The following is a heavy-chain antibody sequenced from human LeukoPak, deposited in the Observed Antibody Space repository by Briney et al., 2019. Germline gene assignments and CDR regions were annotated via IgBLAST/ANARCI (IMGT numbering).Heavy chain of an antibody. V-gene: IGHV3-21*01. J-gene: IGHJ5*02. CDR2: ISSSSSYI. Sequence: PGGSLRLSCAASGFTFSSYWMHWVRQAPGKGLEWVSSISSSSSYIYYADSVKGRFTISRDNAKNSLYLQMNSLRAEDTAVYYCARDATPIAAAGTGWFDPWGQGTLVTVSS. D-gene: IGHD6-13*01. CDR1: GFTFSSYW. CDR3: ARDATPIAAAGTGWFDP.